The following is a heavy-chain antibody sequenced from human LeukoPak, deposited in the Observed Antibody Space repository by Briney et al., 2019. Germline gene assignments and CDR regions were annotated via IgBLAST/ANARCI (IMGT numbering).Heavy chain of an antibody. CDR2: IYYSGST. D-gene: IGHD1-26*01. CDR3: ATRVVGADTNWFDP. V-gene: IGHV4-39*07. Sequence: KTSETLSLTCTVSGGSISSSSYYWGWIRQPPGKGLEWIGSIYYSGSTYYNPSLKSRVTISVDTSKNQFSLKLSSVTAADTAVYYCATRVVGADTNWFDPWGQGTLVTVSS. CDR1: GGSISSSSYY. J-gene: IGHJ5*02.